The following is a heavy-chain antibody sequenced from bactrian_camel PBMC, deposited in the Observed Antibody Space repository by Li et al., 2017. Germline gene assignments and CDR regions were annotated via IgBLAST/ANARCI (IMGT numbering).Heavy chain of an antibody. CDR1: ETRYC. Sequence: HVQLVESGGGSVQPGESLRLTCTFSETRYCMGWFRQPPGKDREGVAVMDSLGRTKYADSVNGRFTISKGSRKTILYLEMHDLKPEDTGVYYCAGEQYGGCRAFAAFGVWGQGTQVTVS. V-gene: IGHV3S53*01. CDR3: AGEQYGGCRAFAAFGV. CDR2: MDSLGRT. J-gene: IGHJ6*01. D-gene: IGHD6*01.